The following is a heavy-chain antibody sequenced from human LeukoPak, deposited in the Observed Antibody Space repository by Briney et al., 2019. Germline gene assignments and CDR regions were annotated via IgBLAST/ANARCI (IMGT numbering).Heavy chain of an antibody. CDR3: ARERPSYCGADCP. J-gene: IGHJ5*02. CDR1: GFTFNNYW. CDR2: INGDGRDT. D-gene: IGHD2-21*02. Sequence: PGGSLRLSCVASGFTFNNYWMHWVRQAPGKGPVWVSCINGDGRDTLYADSVKGRFTISRDNAKNTVYLQMSSLRVEDTAIYYCARERPSYCGADCPWGQGTPVTVSS. V-gene: IGHV3-74*01.